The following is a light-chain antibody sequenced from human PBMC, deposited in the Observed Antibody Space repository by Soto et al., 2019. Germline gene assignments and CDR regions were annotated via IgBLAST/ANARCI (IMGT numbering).Light chain of an antibody. V-gene: IGLV2-14*01. Sequence: QSALTQPASVSGSDGQSITISCTGTSSDVGAYNYVSWYQQRPGKAPRLMIYEFANRPSGLSNRFSGSNSGNTAYLTISLLRGDDEADYYCTSYSGSSSLVVFGTGTKVTVL. CDR3: TSYSGSSSLVV. CDR2: EFA. J-gene: IGLJ1*01. CDR1: SSDVGAYNY.